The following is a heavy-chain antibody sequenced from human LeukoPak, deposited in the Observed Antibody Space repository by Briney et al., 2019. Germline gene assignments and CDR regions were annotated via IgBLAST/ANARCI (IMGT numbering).Heavy chain of an antibody. CDR1: GGSISSYY. CDR3: ARVAYDSSGYYFDY. Sequence: LSLTCTVSGGSISSYYWSWIRQPPGKGLEWVSYISSSGSTIYYADSVKGRFTISRDNAKNSLYLQMNSLRAEDTAVYYCARVAYDSSGYYFDYWGQGTLVTVSS. J-gene: IGHJ4*02. CDR2: ISSSGSTI. D-gene: IGHD3-22*01. V-gene: IGHV3-11*01.